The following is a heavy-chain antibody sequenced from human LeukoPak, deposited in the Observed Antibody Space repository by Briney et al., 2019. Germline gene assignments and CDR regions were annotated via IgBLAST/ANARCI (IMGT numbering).Heavy chain of an antibody. J-gene: IGHJ4*02. CDR2: IKLDGSEK. Sequence: PGGSLRLSCVASGFTFGKYWMSWVRQAPGKGLEWVANIKLDGSEKNYVDSVKGRFTISRDNTKNSLYLQMNSLRAEDTAVYYCAKGYCSSTSCYRSWGALGYWGQGTLVTVSS. CDR3: AKGYCSSTSCYRSWGALGY. D-gene: IGHD2-2*01. CDR1: GFTFGKYW. V-gene: IGHV3-7*03.